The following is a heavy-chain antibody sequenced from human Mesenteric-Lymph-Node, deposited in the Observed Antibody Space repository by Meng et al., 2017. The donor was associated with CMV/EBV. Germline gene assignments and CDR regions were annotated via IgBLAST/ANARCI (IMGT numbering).Heavy chain of an antibody. CDR1: GFTFNTNA. CDR3: AKVSLEWLSLYYFDY. D-gene: IGHD3-3*01. CDR2: ISSNGGST. Sequence: GGSLRLSCAASGFTFNTNAMDWVRQAPGKGLEHVSAISSNGGSTYYEDSVKDRINISRDNSKNTLYLQMNSLRAEDTAVYYCAKVSLEWLSLYYFDYWGQGTLVTVSS. J-gene: IGHJ4*02. V-gene: IGHV3-64*02.